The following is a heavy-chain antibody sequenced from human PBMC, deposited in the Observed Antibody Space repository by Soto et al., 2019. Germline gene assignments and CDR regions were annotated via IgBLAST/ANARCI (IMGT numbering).Heavy chain of an antibody. V-gene: IGHV3-23*01. Sequence: PGGSLRLSCAASGFTFSSYAMSWVRQAPGKGLEWVSAISGSGGSTYYADSVKGLFTISRDNSKNTLYLQMNSLRAEDTAVYYCAKADGISIAVALPFDYWGQGTLVTVSS. D-gene: IGHD6-19*01. J-gene: IGHJ4*02. CDR1: GFTFSSYA. CDR3: AKADGISIAVALPFDY. CDR2: ISGSGGST.